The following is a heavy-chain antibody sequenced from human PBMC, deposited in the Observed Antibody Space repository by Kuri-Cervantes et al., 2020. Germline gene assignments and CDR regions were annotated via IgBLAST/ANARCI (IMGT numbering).Heavy chain of an antibody. CDR1: GVTFSDYD. V-gene: IGHV3-21*03. D-gene: IGHD5/OR15-5a*01. J-gene: IGHJ4*02. CDR3: AREERSVVGQIDY. Sequence: GGSLRLSCAASGVTFSDYDMSWIRQAPGKGLEWVSSISSSSSYIYYADSVKGRFTISRDNAKNSLYLQMNSLRAEDTAVYYCAREERSVVGQIDYWGQGTLVTVSS. CDR2: ISSSSSYI.